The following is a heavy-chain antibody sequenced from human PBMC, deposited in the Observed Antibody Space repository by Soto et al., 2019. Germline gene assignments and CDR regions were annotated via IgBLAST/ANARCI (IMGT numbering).Heavy chain of an antibody. J-gene: IGHJ4*02. CDR2: ISAYNGNT. Sequence: GASVKVSCKASGYTFTSYGISWVRQAPGQGLEWMGWISAYNGNTNYAQKLQGRVTMTTDTSTSTAYMELRSLRSDDTAVYYCARVSADYDILPFDYWGQGTLVTLSS. CDR1: GYTFTSYG. V-gene: IGHV1-18*01. D-gene: IGHD3-9*01. CDR3: ARVSADYDILPFDY.